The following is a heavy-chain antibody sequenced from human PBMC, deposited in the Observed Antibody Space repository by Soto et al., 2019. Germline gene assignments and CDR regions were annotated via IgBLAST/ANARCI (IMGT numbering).Heavy chain of an antibody. Sequence: GGSLRLSCAASGFTFSSYGMHWVRQAPGKGLVWVSGISSDGSNKSYADSVKGRFTISRDNAKNTLYLQMNSLRAEDTAVYYCARVKSSAAVFGMDVWGQGTTVTVSS. V-gene: IGHV3-74*01. CDR3: ARVKSSAAVFGMDV. CDR2: ISSDGSNK. J-gene: IGHJ6*02. D-gene: IGHD6-13*01. CDR1: GFTFSSYG.